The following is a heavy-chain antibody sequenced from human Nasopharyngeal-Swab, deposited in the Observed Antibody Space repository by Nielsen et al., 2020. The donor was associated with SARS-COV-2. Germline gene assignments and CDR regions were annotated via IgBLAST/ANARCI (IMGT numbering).Heavy chain of an antibody. CDR2: IYHSGST. J-gene: IGHJ6*03. Sequence: SETLSLTCAVSGYSISSGYYWGWIRQPPGKGLEWIGSIYHSGSTYYNPSLKSRVTISVDTSKNQFSLKLSSVTAADTAVYYCARRYGGWTGSYYYMDVWGKGTTVTVSS. D-gene: IGHD3/OR15-3a*01. CDR1: GYSISSGYY. V-gene: IGHV4-38-2*01. CDR3: ARRYGGWTGSYYYMDV.